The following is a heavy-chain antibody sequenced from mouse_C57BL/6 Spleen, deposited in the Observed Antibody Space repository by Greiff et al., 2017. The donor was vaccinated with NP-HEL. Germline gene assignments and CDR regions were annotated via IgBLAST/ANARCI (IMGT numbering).Heavy chain of an antibody. Sequence: QVQLQQPGAELVMPGASVKLSCKASGYTFTSYWMHWVKQRPGQGLEWIGEIDPSDSYTNYNQQFKGKSTLTVDKSSSTAYMQISSMTSEDSAVYYCARHGSREAGFAYWGQGTLVTVAA. D-gene: IGHD1-1*01. CDR2: IDPSDSYT. V-gene: IGHV1-69*01. J-gene: IGHJ3*01. CDR3: ARHGSREAGFAY. CDR1: GYTFTSYW.